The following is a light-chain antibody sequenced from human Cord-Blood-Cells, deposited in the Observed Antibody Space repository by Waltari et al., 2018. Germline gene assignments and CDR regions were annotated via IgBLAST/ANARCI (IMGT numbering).Light chain of an antibody. J-gene: IGKJ5*01. CDR3: QQSYGTQIP. V-gene: IGKV1-39*01. Sequence: DIQMTQSPSSLYASVGDRVTITCRASKSISSYLNWYQQHPGKDPKLLIYDASSLQSGVPSRFSGSGSGTGFTLTISSRQPEDLATYYCQQSYGTQIPFGQGRRLEN. CDR2: DAS. CDR1: KSISSY.